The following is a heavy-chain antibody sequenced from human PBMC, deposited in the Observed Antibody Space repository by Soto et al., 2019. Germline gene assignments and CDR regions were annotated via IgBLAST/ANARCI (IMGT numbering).Heavy chain of an antibody. CDR1: GGSLSGATYS. J-gene: IGHJ4*02. Sequence: LSLTCGVSGGSLSGATYSWNWIRQTPGKGLEWIGYIFPSGTTYYNPSLRSRVTISIDVSKNQFSLSLRSLTAADTAVYYCARSREFDYWSQGTLVTVSS. CDR2: IFPSGTT. CDR3: ARSREFDY. V-gene: IGHV4-30-2*01.